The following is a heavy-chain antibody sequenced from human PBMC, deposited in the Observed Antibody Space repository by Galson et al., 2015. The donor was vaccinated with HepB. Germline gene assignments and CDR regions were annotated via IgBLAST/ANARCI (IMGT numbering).Heavy chain of an antibody. D-gene: IGHD4-17*01. CDR3: ARSGYGDYHMAKHWYFDL. CDR1: GYSFTSFW. Sequence: QSGAEVKKPGESLRISCQGSGYSFTSFWISWVRQMPGKGLEWMGRIDPGDSRTNYSPSFQGHVTISADKSISTAYLQWSSLKASDTAMYYCARSGYGDYHMAKHWYFDLWGRGTLVTVSS. CDR2: IDPGDSRT. J-gene: IGHJ2*01. V-gene: IGHV5-10-1*01.